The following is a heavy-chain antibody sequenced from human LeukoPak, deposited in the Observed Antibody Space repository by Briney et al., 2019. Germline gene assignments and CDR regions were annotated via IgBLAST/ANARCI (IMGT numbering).Heavy chain of an antibody. Sequence: PGGSLRLSCVVSGLVFNDAWMSWIRQAPGKGLEWVGRITNSGATDYAAPVKGRFSISRDNSKSTFYLQMHSLETDDTAMYYCTWMGTVRTVDFWGQGTLVTVSS. D-gene: IGHD4-17*01. J-gene: IGHJ4*02. V-gene: IGHV3-15*01. CDR2: ITNSGAT. CDR3: TWMGTVRTVDF. CDR1: GLVFNDAW.